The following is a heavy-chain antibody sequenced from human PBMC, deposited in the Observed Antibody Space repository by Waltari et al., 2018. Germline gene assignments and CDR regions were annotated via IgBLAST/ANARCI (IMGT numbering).Heavy chain of an antibody. V-gene: IGHV4-34*01. J-gene: IGHJ4*02. Sequence: QVQLQQWGAGLLKPSETLSLTCAVYGGSFSGYYWSWTRQPPGKGLEWIGEITHSGSTNYNPSLKSRVSMSVDTSKNQFSLKLSSVTAADTAVYYCARAGDCSGGSCYSGKVDYWGQGTLVTVSS. CDR2: ITHSGST. CDR3: ARAGDCSGGSCYSGKVDY. CDR1: GGSFSGYY. D-gene: IGHD2-15*01.